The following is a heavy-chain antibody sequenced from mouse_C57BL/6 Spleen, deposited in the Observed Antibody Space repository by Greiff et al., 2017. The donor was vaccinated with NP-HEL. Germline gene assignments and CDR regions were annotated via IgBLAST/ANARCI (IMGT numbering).Heavy chain of an antibody. CDR1: GYTFTDYY. J-gene: IGHJ3*01. Sequence: EVQLQQSGPELVKPGASVKISCKASGYTFTDYYMNWVKQSHGKSLEWIGDINPNNGGTSYNQKFKGKATLTVDKSSSTAYRELRSLTSEDSAVYYCARRYYGSSTWFAYWGQGTLVTVSA. CDR3: ARRYYGSSTWFAY. D-gene: IGHD1-1*01. CDR2: INPNNGGT. V-gene: IGHV1-26*01.